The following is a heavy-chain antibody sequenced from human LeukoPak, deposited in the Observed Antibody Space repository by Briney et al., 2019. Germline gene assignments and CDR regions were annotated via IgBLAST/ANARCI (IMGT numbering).Heavy chain of an antibody. J-gene: IGHJ4*02. D-gene: IGHD5-12*01. CDR3: ARGFTGYSGYDSYYFDY. Sequence: SETLSLTCTVFGGSISSYYWSWIRQPAGKGLEWIGRIYTSGSTNYNPSLKSRVTMSVDTSKNQFSLKLSSVTAADTAVYYCARGFTGYSGYDSYYFDYWGQGTLVTVSS. CDR1: GGSISSYY. CDR2: IYTSGST. V-gene: IGHV4-4*07.